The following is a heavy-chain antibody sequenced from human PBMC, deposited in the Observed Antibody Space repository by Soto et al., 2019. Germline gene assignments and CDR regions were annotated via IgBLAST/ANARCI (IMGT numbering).Heavy chain of an antibody. V-gene: IGHV1-18*04. CDR2: ISAYNGNT. J-gene: IGHJ3*02. CDR1: GYTFTSYG. D-gene: IGHD2-2*01. CDR3: ARDHGVYCSSTSCSKGRAFDI. Sequence: GASVKVSCKASGYTFTSYGISWVRQAPGQGLEWMGWISAYNGNTNYAQKLQGRATMTTDTSTSTAYMELRSLRSDDTAVYYCARDHGVYCSSTSCSKGRAFDIWGQGTMVTVSS.